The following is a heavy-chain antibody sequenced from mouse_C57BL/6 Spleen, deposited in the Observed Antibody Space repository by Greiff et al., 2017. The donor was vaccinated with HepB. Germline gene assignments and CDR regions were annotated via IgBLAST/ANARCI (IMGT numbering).Heavy chain of an antibody. V-gene: IGHV1-82*01. CDR1: GYAFSSSW. J-gene: IGHJ4*01. CDR2: IYPGDGDT. CDR3: ASWKYAMDY. Sequence: QVQLQQSGPELVKPGASVKISCKASGYAFSSSWMNWVKQRPGKGLEWIGRIYPGDGDTNYNGKFKGKATLTADKSSSTAYMQLSILTSEDSAVYFCASWKYAMDYWGQGTSVTVSS.